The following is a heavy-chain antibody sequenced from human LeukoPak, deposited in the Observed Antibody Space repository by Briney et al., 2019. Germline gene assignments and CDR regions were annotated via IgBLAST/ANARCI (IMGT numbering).Heavy chain of an antibody. J-gene: IGHJ4*02. Sequence: GGSLRLSCAASGFTFRSYAMNWVRQAPGKGLDWVSGISGSGINTYYADSVKGRFTISRDNSKNTLFLQMNSLRAEDTAVYYCARRYSYGYHFDYWGQGTLVTVSS. CDR3: ARRYSYGYHFDY. CDR1: GFTFRSYA. D-gene: IGHD5-18*01. CDR2: ISGSGINT. V-gene: IGHV3-23*01.